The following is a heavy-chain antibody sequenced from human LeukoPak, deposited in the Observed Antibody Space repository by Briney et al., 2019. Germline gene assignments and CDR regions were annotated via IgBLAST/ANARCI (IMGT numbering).Heavy chain of an antibody. V-gene: IGHV1-2*02. CDR3: ARGTTGSTYYYDSSGYEFDY. J-gene: IGHJ4*02. CDR2: INPNSGGT. D-gene: IGHD3-22*01. Sequence: ASVKVSCKASGYTFTGYYMHWVRQAPGQGLEWMGWINPNSGGTNYAQKFQGRVTMTRDTSISTAYMELSRLRSDDTAVYYCARGTTGSTYYYDSSGYEFDYWGQGTLVTVSS. CDR1: GYTFTGYY.